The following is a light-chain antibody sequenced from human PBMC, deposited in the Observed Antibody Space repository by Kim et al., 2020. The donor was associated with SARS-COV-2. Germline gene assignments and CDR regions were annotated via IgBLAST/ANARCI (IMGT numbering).Light chain of an antibody. Sequence: DLVMTQSPDSLAVSLGERATIDCKSSQSVLYSSNNLNYLAWYQRKPGQPPKLLIYWASTRESGVPDRFSGSGSGTDFTLTISSLQAEDVAVYYCQQYSNIPYTFGQGTKLEI. CDR1: QSVLYSSNNLNY. V-gene: IGKV4-1*01. CDR3: QQYSNIPYT. CDR2: WAS. J-gene: IGKJ2*01.